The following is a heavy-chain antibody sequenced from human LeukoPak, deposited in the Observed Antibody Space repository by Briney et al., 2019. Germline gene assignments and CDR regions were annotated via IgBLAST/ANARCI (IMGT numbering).Heavy chain of an antibody. V-gene: IGHV3-23*01. CDR1: GFTFSSYA. J-gene: IGHJ3*02. CDR3: AKDYRYCTITSCYGDDAFDI. D-gene: IGHD2-2*01. Sequence: PGGSLRLSCAASGFTFSSYAMTWVRQAPGKGLEWVSAISGSGVSTYYADSVKGRFTISRDNYKNTLYLQMSSLRAEDTAVYYCAKDYRYCTITSCYGDDAFDIWGQGTMVTVSS. CDR2: ISGSGVST.